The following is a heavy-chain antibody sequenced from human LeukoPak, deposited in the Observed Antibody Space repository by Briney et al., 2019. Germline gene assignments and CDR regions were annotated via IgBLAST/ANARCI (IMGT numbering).Heavy chain of an antibody. CDR2: ISGSGDNT. V-gene: IGHV3-23*01. Sequence: GGSLRLSCEASGFTFSTFAMTWVRQAPGKGLEWVSGISGSGDNTWYGDSVKGRFTISRDNSKKTLDLQMHSLRAEDTAVYYCAKASVWTMVRVVSYFDEWGQGIQVTVSS. CDR3: AKASVWTMVRVVSYFDE. J-gene: IGHJ4*02. D-gene: IGHD3-10*01. CDR1: GFTFSTFA.